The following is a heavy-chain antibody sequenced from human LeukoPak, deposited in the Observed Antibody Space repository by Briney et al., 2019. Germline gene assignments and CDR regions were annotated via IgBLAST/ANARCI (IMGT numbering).Heavy chain of an antibody. J-gene: IGHJ4*02. CDR2: IIPIFGTA. CDR3: AFSRNSGYDYVFDY. V-gene: IGHV1-69*13. D-gene: IGHD5-12*01. Sequence: SVKVSFKASGYTFTSYYMHWVRQAPGQGLEWMGGIIPIFGTANYAQKFQGRVTITADESTSTAYMELSSLRSEDTAVYYCAFSRNSGYDYVFDYWGQGTLVTVSS. CDR1: GYTFTSYY.